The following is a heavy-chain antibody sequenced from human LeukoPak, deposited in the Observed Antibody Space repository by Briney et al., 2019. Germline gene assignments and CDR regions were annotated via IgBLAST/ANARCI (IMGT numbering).Heavy chain of an antibody. J-gene: IGHJ4*02. Sequence: SVKVSCKASGGTFSSYAISWVRQAPGQGLEWMGRIIPILGIANYAQKFQGRVTITADKSTSTAYMELSSLRSEDTAVYYCVRDYDILTGSDWEKLFDYWGQGTLVTVSS. CDR2: IIPILGIA. CDR1: GGTFSSYA. V-gene: IGHV1-69*04. D-gene: IGHD3-9*01. CDR3: VRDYDILTGSDWEKLFDY.